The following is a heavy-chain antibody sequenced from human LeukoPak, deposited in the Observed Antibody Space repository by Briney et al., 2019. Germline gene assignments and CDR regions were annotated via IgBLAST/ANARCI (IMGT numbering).Heavy chain of an antibody. CDR1: GFTFSSYG. J-gene: IGHJ4*02. Sequence: PGRSLSLSCSASGFTFSSYGMHWVRQAPGKGLEWVAVIWYDGSNNYYADSVKGRFTISRDNSKNTLYLQMNSLRAEDTAVYYCASSDIFDYWGQGTLVTVSS. CDR3: ASSDIFDY. V-gene: IGHV3-33*01. CDR2: IWYDGSNN.